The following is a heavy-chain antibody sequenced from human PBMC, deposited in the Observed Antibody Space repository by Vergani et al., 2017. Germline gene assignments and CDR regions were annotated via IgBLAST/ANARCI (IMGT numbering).Heavy chain of an antibody. J-gene: IGHJ6*02. CDR2: IYSTGST. CDR1: GGSINTYY. Sequence: QVQLQESGPRLVRPSQTLSLTCTVSGGSINTYYWSWIRQSPGKGLEWIGYIYSTGSTNYNPSHNSRVPITVDTSKNQFSLKLRSVTAADTAVYVCARVMYRDEAATGYRREWMDIWGQGTTVTISS. V-gene: IGHV4-59*13. CDR3: ARVMYRDEAATGYRREWMDI. D-gene: IGHD3-9*01.